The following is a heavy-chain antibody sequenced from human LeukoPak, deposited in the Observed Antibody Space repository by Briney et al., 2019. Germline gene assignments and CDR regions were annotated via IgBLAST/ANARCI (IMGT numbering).Heavy chain of an antibody. D-gene: IGHD1-26*01. CDR2: ISFDESNK. Sequence: PGGSLRLSCAASGFTFSNFAMHWVRQAPGKGLEWVAVISFDESNKCYADSVKGRFTISRDNSNNTLYLQMYSLRAEDTAIYYCVVGATQGDYWGQGTLVTVSS. J-gene: IGHJ4*02. CDR3: VVGATQGDY. V-gene: IGHV3-30-3*01. CDR1: GFTFSNFA.